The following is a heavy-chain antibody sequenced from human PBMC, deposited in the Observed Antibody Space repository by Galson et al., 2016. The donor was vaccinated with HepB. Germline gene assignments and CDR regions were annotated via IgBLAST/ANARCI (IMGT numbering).Heavy chain of an antibody. CDR2: ISAYNGHT. V-gene: IGHV1-18*01. D-gene: IGHD3-22*01. CDR3: ARGFFYDSSGYDLYYFDY. CDR1: GYTFTNYG. Sequence: SVKVSCKASGYTFTNYGISWVLQAPGQGLEWMGWISAYNGHTNYAQKLQGRVTMTTDTSTSTAYMELRSLRSDDTAVYYCARGFFYDSSGYDLYYFDYWGQGTLVTVSS. J-gene: IGHJ4*02.